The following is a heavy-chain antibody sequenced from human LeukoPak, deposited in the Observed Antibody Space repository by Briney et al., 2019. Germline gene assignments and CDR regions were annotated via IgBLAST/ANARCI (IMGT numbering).Heavy chain of an antibody. D-gene: IGHD3-9*01. CDR3: ARGSSDDILTGYPV. V-gene: IGHV3-64*01. J-gene: IGHJ4*02. CDR1: GFTFSSYA. Sequence: GGSLRLSCAASGFTFSSYAIHWVRQAPGKGLEYVSAISSNGGSTYYANSVKGRFTISRDNSKNTLYLQMGSLRAEDMAVYYCARGSSDDILTGYPVWGQGTLVTVSS. CDR2: ISSNGGST.